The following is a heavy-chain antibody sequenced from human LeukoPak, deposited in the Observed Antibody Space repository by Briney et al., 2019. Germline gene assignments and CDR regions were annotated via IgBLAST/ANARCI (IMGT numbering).Heavy chain of an antibody. D-gene: IGHD3-3*01. CDR1: GYTFTSYG. CDR2: ISAYNGNT. CDR3: ARGAVFWSGYYPAADAFDI. V-gene: IGHV1-18*01. Sequence: ASVKVSCKASGYTFTSYGISWVRQAPGQGLEWMGWISAYNGNTNYAQKLQGRVTMTTDTSTSTAYMELRSLRSDDTAVYYCARGAVFWSGYYPAADAFDIWGQGTMVTVSS. J-gene: IGHJ3*02.